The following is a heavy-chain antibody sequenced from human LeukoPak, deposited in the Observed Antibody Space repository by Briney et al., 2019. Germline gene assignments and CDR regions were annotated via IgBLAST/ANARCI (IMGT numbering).Heavy chain of an antibody. CDR1: GGSFSGYY. CDR2: INHSGST. D-gene: IGHD3-16*01. CDR3: ARGFGGYLGFYYYYYMDV. V-gene: IGHV4-34*01. J-gene: IGHJ6*03. Sequence: SETLSLTCAVYGGSFSGYYWSWLHQPPGKGLEWIGEINHSGSTNYNPSLKSRVTISVDTSKNQFSLKLSSVTAADTAVYYCARGFGGYLGFYYYYYMDVWGKGTTVTVSS.